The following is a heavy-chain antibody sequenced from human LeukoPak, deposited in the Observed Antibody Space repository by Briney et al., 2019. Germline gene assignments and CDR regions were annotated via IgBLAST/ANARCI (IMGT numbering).Heavy chain of an antibody. CDR1: GGSISSYF. CDR2: IYYSGST. D-gene: IGHD6-13*01. CDR3: ARAVYSSSWYRVHYFDY. Sequence: SETLSLTCTVSGGSISSYFWSWIRQPPGKGLEYIGYIYYSGSTNYNPSLKSRVTISVDTSNNQFSLKLSSVTAADTAVYYCARAVYSSSWYRVHYFDYWGQGTLITVSS. J-gene: IGHJ4*02. V-gene: IGHV4-59*08.